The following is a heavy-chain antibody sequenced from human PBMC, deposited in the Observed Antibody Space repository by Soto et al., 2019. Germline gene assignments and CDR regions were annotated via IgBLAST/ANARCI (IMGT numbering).Heavy chain of an antibody. V-gene: IGHV3-9*01. Sequence: EVQLVESGGGLVQPGRSLRLSCAASGFTFDDYAMHWVRQAPGKGLEWVSGISWNSGSIDYADSVKGRFTISRDNAKNSLYLQMNSLRAEDTAWYYCAKGGQLLTEGGGYWGQGTLVTVSS. CDR1: GFTFDDYA. CDR2: ISWNSGSI. CDR3: AKGGQLLTEGGGY. D-gene: IGHD2-2*01. J-gene: IGHJ4*02.